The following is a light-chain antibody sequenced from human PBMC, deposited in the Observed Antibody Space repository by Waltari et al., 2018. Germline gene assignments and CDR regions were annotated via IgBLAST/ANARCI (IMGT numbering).Light chain of an antibody. V-gene: IGKV1-5*01. J-gene: IGKJ1*01. CDR1: QHVSRW. CDR2: QTS. CDR3: QQYNTYST. Sequence: DTQMTQSPSTLSASLGETVTITCRASQHVSRWVAWYQHKPGKAPKLLIYQTSTLETGCSSRFSGSGSGTDFTLTISSLQPDDVSTYYCQQYNTYSTFGQGTRVE.